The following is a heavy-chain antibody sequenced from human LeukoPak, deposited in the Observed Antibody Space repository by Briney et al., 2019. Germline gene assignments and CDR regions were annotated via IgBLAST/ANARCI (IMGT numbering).Heavy chain of an antibody. D-gene: IGHD3-9*01. CDR3: AKDQRDDILTGYYDYYFDY. J-gene: IGHJ4*02. Sequence: PGRSLRLSCAASGFTFSSYGMHWVHQAPGKGLEWVAVISYDGSNKYYADSVKGRFTISRDNSKNTLYLQMNSLRAEDTAVYYCAKDQRDDILTGYYDYYFDYWGQGTLVTVSS. CDR2: ISYDGSNK. CDR1: GFTFSSYG. V-gene: IGHV3-30*18.